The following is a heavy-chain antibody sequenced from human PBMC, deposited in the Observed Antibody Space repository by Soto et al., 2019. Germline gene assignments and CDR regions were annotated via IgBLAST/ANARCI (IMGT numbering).Heavy chain of an antibody. Sequence: SETLSLTCADSGGSISSGGYSWSWIRQPPGKGLEWIGYIYYSGSTYYNPSLKSRVTISVDTSKNQFSLKLSSVTAADTAVYYCASASRWPSSGYYQLDVWGQGTLVTVSS. D-gene: IGHD3-22*01. V-gene: IGHV4-31*11. J-gene: IGHJ4*02. CDR1: GGSISSGGYS. CDR2: IYYSGST. CDR3: ASASRWPSSGYYQLDV.